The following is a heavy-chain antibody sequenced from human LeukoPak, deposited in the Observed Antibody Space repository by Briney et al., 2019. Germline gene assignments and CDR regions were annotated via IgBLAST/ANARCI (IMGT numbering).Heavy chain of an antibody. CDR2: ISADNGDR. Sequence: ASVKVSCKGSGYTFSNYGTSWVRQAPGQGLEWMGWISADNGDRNYAQKLQGRVTLTSDISTTTAYMELRSLGADDTAVYYCARDRGSWPDTFDIWGQGTMVTVSS. J-gene: IGHJ3*02. CDR1: GYTFSNYG. D-gene: IGHD3-10*01. V-gene: IGHV1-18*01. CDR3: ARDRGSWPDTFDI.